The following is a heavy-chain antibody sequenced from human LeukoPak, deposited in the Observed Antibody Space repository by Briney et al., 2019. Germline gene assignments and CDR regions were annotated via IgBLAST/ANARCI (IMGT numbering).Heavy chain of an antibody. J-gene: IGHJ6*02. CDR1: GYSFTSYW. CDR3: ARQGTPFYYYYGMDV. V-gene: IGHV5-10-1*01. Sequence: GESLKISCKGSGYSFTSYWISWVRQMPGKGLEWMGRIDPSDSYTNYSPSFQGHVTISADKSNSTAYLQWSSLKASDTAMYYCARQGTPFYYYYGMDVWGQGTTVTVSS. CDR2: IDPSDSYT. D-gene: IGHD1-14*01.